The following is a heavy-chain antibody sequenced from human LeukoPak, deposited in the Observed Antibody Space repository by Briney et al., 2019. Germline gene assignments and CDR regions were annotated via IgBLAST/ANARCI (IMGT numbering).Heavy chain of an antibody. D-gene: IGHD3-22*01. V-gene: IGHV1-8*01. CDR3: ARGLYYYDSNGRTPYDY. Sequence: GASVKVSCXASGYTFISYDINWVRQATGQGLEWMGWMNPNSGITGYAQKFQGRVSMTRNTSIGTAYMELSSLKSEDTAVYYCARGLYYYDSNGRTPYDYWGQGTLVTVSS. CDR2: MNPNSGIT. CDR1: GYTFISYD. J-gene: IGHJ4*02.